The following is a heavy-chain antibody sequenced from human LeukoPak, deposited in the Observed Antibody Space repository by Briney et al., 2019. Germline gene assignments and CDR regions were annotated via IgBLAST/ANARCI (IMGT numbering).Heavy chain of an antibody. J-gene: IGHJ3*02. CDR2: IIPIFGTA. Sequence: SVKVSCKASGGTFSSYAISWVRQAPGQGLEWMGGIIPIFGTANYAQKFQGRVTITADDSPSTAYMELSSLRSEDTAVYYCARSSVRNYYDSSGPRDAFDIWGQGTMVTVSS. CDR1: GGTFSSYA. V-gene: IGHV1-69*01. CDR3: ARSSVRNYYDSSGPRDAFDI. D-gene: IGHD3-22*01.